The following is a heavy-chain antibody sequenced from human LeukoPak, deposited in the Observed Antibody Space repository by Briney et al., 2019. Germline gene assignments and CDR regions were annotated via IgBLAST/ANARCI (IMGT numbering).Heavy chain of an antibody. CDR3: ARSRGSGWYRGWYFDY. D-gene: IGHD6-19*01. CDR2: INHSGST. CDR1: GGSFSGYY. V-gene: IGHV4-34*01. Sequence: SETLSLTCAVYGGSFSGYYWSWIRQPPGKGLEWFGEINHSGSTNYNPSLKSRLTISVDTSKNQFSLKLSSVTAADTAVYYCARSRGSGWYRGWYFDYWGQGTLVTVSS. J-gene: IGHJ4*02.